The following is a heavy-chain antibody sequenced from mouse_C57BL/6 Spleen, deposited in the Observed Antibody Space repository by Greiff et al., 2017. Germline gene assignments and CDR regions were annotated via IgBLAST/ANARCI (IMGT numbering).Heavy chain of an antibody. CDR2: ISSGSSTI. D-gene: IGHD3-2*02. V-gene: IGHV5-17*01. CDR1: GFTFSDYG. CDR3: ARRAGSSGYWFAY. Sequence: EVMLVESGGGLVQPGGSLKLSCAASGFTFSDYGMHWVRQAPEKGLEWVAYISSGSSTIYYADTVKGRFTITRDNAKNNLFLQLTSLRSDDTAMYYCARRAGSSGYWFAYWGQGTLVTVSA. J-gene: IGHJ3*01.